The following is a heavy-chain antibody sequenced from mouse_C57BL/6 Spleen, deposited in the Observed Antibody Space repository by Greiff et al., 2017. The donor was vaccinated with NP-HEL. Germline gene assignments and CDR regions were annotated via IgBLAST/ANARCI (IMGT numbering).Heavy chain of an antibody. CDR1: GYTFTSYG. V-gene: IGHV1-85*01. CDR3: GAYYGSSYGYLDY. CDR2: IYPRDGST. Sequence: QVQLQQSGPELVKPGASVKLSCKASGYTFTSYGINWVQQTPGQGLEWIGWIYPRDGSTKYTETFKGKATLTVDTSSSTVYMELHSLTSEDSAVYFCGAYYGSSYGYLDYWGQGTTLTVSS. D-gene: IGHD1-1*01. J-gene: IGHJ2*01.